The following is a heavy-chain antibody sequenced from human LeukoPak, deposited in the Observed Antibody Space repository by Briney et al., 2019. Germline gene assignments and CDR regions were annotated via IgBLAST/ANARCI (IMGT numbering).Heavy chain of an antibody. CDR1: GFTVSSNY. CDR2: MYSGGST. Sequence: GGSLRLSCAASGFTVSSNYMNWVRQAPGKGLEWVSVMYSGGSTFYGDSVKGRFTISRDNSMNTLYLQMNSLRVEDTAVYYCARLGSIAGTGYYFDYWGQGTLVTVSS. V-gene: IGHV3-66*04. D-gene: IGHD6-13*01. CDR3: ARLGSIAGTGYYFDY. J-gene: IGHJ4*02.